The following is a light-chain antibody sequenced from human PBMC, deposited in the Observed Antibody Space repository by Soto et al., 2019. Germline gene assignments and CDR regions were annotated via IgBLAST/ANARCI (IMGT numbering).Light chain of an antibody. CDR1: SSDVGGYNY. J-gene: IGLJ2*01. Sequence: QSVLTQPASVSGSPGQSITISCTGTSSDVGGYNYVSWYQQQPGKATKLIIYDVSNRPSGVSNRFSGSKSGNAASLTSSGLQAEDEADYYCSSYTSSSTVVFGGGTKLTVL. CDR2: DVS. CDR3: SSYTSSSTVV. V-gene: IGLV2-14*01.